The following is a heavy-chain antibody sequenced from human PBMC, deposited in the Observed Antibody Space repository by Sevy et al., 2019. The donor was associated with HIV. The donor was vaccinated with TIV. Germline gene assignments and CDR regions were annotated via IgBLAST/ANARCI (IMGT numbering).Heavy chain of an antibody. V-gene: IGHV3-30*04. D-gene: IGHD1-26*01. Sequence: GGSLRLSCAASGFAFNDFAVNWVRQPLGEGLEWVAVISYDGTKKYYADSMKGRFTISRDNSKNTLFLQMNSLRREDTAVYYCATSSLWGDSGISHPGFDSWGQGTLVTVSS. CDR3: ATSSLWGDSGISHPGFDS. CDR1: GFAFNDFA. CDR2: ISYDGTKK. J-gene: IGHJ4*02.